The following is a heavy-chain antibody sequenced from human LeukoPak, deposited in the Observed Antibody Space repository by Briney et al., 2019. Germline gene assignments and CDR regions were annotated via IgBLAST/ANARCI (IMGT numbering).Heavy chain of an antibody. J-gene: IGHJ4*02. CDR3: AKVLRGYYFDY. CDR1: GFTFSSYA. D-gene: IGHD6-25*01. Sequence: GGSLRLSCAGSGFTFSSYAMSWVCQAPGKGLELVSANSGSGGSTNHADSVKGRFTISRDNSKNTLYLQMNSLRGEDTALYYCAKVLRGYYFDYWGQGTLVTVSS. CDR2: NSGSGGST. V-gene: IGHV3-23*01.